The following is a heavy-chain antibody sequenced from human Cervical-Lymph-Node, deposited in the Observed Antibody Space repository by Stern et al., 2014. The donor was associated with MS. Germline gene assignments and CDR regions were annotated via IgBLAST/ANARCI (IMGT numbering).Heavy chain of an antibody. Sequence: QVQLQESGPGLVKPSETLSLTCTVSGGSIMNYYWSWIRQPPGKALAWIGNIDYSGRTNYNPSLKSRVTISEDTSKKQFSLMLSSVTAADTAVYYCARDSSDTWYGPIDSWGQGTLVTVSS. CDR1: GGSIMNYY. V-gene: IGHV4-59*01. CDR2: IDYSGRT. J-gene: IGHJ4*02. CDR3: ARDSSDTWYGPIDS. D-gene: IGHD6-13*01.